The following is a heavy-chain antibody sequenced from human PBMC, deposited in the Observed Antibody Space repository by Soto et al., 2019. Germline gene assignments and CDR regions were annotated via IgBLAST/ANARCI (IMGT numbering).Heavy chain of an antibody. J-gene: IGHJ4*02. V-gene: IGHV1-18*01. D-gene: IGHD2-2*01. CDR1: GYNFIKYG. CDR2: ISPYSGYT. Sequence: QVQLVQSGAEVKKPGASVKVSCKGLGYNFIKYGINWVRQAPGQGLEWMGWISPYSGYTHSAQKFQGRLTLTTDTAATTAYRDLRSLTSADTALYYCTREAIVVIPAAQPSHFDSWGQGTLVTVSS. CDR3: TREAIVVIPAAQPSHFDS.